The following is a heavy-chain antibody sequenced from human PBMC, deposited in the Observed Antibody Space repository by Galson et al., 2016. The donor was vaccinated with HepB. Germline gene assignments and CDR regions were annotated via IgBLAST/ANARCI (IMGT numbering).Heavy chain of an antibody. J-gene: IGHJ4*02. CDR1: GASISSDDYY. CDR3: ARGAYNSPFDY. CDR2: IHYRGAA. D-gene: IGHD6-13*01. V-gene: IGHV4-30-4*01. Sequence: TLSLTCTVSGASISSDDYYWSWIRQSPGQGPEWIGYIHYRGAAYYTPSLRTRVVISVDTSKNQFSLKLNSVTAADTAVYFCARGAYNSPFDYWGQGSLLSVSS.